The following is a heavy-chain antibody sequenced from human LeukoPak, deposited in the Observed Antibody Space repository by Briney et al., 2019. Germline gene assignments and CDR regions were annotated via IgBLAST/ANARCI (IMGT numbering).Heavy chain of an antibody. Sequence: PSETLSLTCTVSGGSISSSSYYWGWIRQPPGKGLEWIGSIYYSGSTYYNPSLKSRVTISVDTSKNQFSLKLSSVTAADTVVYYCARAYAYDWNYDALFDYWGQGTLVTVSS. CDR1: GGSISSSSYY. CDR2: IYYSGST. CDR3: ARAYAYDWNYDALFDY. V-gene: IGHV4-39*07. J-gene: IGHJ4*02. D-gene: IGHD1-7*01.